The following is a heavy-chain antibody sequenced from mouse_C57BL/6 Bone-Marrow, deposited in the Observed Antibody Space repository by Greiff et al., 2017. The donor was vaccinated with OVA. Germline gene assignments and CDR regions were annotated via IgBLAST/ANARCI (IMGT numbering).Heavy chain of an antibody. CDR3: ARKRRFDV. CDR1: GFTFSDYG. CDR2: ISRGSSTT. J-gene: IGHJ1*03. Sequence: EVQLVESGGGLVKPGGSLKLSCAASGFTFSDYGMHWVRQAPEKGLEWVAYISRGSSTTYYADTVKGRFPISRDNAKNTLFLQMTSLGSEDKAMYYCARKRRFDVWGTGTTVTVSS. V-gene: IGHV5-17*01.